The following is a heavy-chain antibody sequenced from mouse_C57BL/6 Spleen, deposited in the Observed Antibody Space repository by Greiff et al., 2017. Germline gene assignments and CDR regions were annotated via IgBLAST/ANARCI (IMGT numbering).Heavy chain of an antibody. V-gene: IGHV1-72*01. D-gene: IGHD2-4*01. CDR3: ARGVYYDYDYYAMDY. CDR1: GYTFTSYW. CDR2: IDPNSGGT. J-gene: IGHJ4*01. Sequence: QVQLQQPGAELVKPGASVQLSCKASGYTFTSYWMHWVKQRPGRGLEWIGRIDPNSGGTKYNEKFKSKATLTVDKPSSTAYMQLSSLTSEDSAVYYCARGVYYDYDYYAMDYWGQGTSVTVSS.